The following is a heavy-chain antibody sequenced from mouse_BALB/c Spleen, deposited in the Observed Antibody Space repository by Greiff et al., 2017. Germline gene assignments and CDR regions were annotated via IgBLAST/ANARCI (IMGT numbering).Heavy chain of an antibody. CDR3: AREKRATMMCAY. V-gene: IGHV5-6-3*01. D-gene: IGHD2-4*01. CDR2: INSNGGST. CDR1: GFTFSSYG. J-gene: IGHJ3*01. Sequence: EVQRVESGGGLVQPGGSLKLSCAASGFTFSSYGMSWVRQTPDKRLELVATINSNGGSTYYPDSVKGRFTISRDNAKNTLYLQMSSLKSEDTAMYYCAREKRATMMCAYWGEGTLGTVSA.